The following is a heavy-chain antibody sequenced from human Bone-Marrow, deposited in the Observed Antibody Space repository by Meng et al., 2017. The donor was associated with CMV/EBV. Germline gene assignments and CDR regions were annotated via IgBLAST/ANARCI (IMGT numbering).Heavy chain of an antibody. D-gene: IGHD6-19*01. CDR1: GFSFSSYG. J-gene: IGHJ4*02. V-gene: IGHV3-33*06. Sequence: GESLKISCAASGFSFSSYGMHWVRQAPGKGLEWVAVIWYDGSNKYYADSVKGRFTISRDNSKNTLYLQMNSLRAEDTAVYYCAKAPTGAVAGIPGYYFDYWGQGTLVTVSS. CDR2: IWYDGSNK. CDR3: AKAPTGAVAGIPGYYFDY.